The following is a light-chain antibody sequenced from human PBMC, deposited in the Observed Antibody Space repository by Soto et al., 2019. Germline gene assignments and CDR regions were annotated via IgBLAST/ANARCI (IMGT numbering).Light chain of an antibody. V-gene: IGLV1-40*01. CDR1: SSNIGAGYH. CDR3: QSYDSSLSGSV. J-gene: IGLJ3*02. CDR2: GNN. Sequence: QTVVTQPPSVSEAPGQRVTISCTGSSSNIGAGYHVHWYQQLPGTAPKLLIYGNNNRPSGVPDRFSGSKSGTSASLAITGLQAEDEADYYCQSYDSSLSGSVFGGGTKLTVL.